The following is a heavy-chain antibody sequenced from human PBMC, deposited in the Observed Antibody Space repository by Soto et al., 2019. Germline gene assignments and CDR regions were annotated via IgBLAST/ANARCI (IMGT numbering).Heavy chain of an antibody. Sequence: SETLSLTCTVSGGSISSGGYYWSWIRQHPGKGLEWIGYIYYSGSTYYNPSLKSRVTISVDTSKNQFSLKLSSVTAADTAVYYCARVYGDYVRISPKGRYFDYWGQGTLVTVSS. CDR3: ARVYGDYVRISPKGRYFDY. CDR1: GGSISSGGYY. CDR2: IYYSGST. D-gene: IGHD4-17*01. J-gene: IGHJ4*02. V-gene: IGHV4-31*02.